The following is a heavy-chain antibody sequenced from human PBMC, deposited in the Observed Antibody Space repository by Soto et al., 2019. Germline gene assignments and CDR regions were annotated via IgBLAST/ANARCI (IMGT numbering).Heavy chain of an antibody. CDR2: IYYSGST. Sequence: SETLSLTCTVSGGSISSGDYYWSWIRQPPGKGLEWIGYIYYSGSTYYNPSLKSRVTISVDTSKNQFSLKLSSVTAADTAVYYCARVYNADESPIEFDPWGQGTLVTVSS. V-gene: IGHV4-30-4*01. CDR3: ARVYNADESPIEFDP. D-gene: IGHD1-1*01. J-gene: IGHJ5*02. CDR1: GGSISSGDYY.